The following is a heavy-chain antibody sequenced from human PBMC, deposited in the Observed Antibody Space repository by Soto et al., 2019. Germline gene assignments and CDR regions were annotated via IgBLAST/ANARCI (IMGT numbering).Heavy chain of an antibody. CDR3: AASIFYYGMDV. CDR1: GYTFTNYW. Sequence: GESLKISCKGSGYTFTNYWIGWVRQVPGKGLGWMGIIYPGDSDTKYNPSFQGQVTISADKSITTTYLQWSSLKASDTAIYYCAASIFYYGMDVWGQGTTVTVS. CDR2: IYPGDSDT. V-gene: IGHV5-51*01. J-gene: IGHJ6*02.